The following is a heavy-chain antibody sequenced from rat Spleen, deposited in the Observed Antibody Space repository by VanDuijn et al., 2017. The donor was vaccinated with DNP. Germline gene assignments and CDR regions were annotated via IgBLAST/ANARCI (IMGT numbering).Heavy chain of an antibody. D-gene: IGHD1-3*01. CDR2: ISPSGGST. J-gene: IGHJ4*01. CDR3: ARQGVNYGSYDMDA. CDR1: GFTFSNYD. V-gene: IGHV5S23*01. Sequence: EVKLVESGGGLVQPGRSLKLSCAASGFTFSNYDMAWVRQAPTKGLEWVASISPSGGSTYYRDSVKGRFTVSRDNAKSSLYLQMDSRRSEDTATYYCARQGVNYGSYDMDAWGQGTSVTVSS.